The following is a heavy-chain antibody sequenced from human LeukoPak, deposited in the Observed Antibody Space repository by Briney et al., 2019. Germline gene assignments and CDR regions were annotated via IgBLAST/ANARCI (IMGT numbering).Heavy chain of an antibody. J-gene: IGHJ1*01. Sequence: ASVTVSCTASGYTFTSYDINWVRQATGQGLEWMGWMNPNSGNTGYAQKFQGRVTMTRNTSISTAYMELSSLRSEDTAVYYCARGPTLIPRKIEVVPAAHRRDFQHWGQGTLVTVSS. CDR2: MNPNSGNT. CDR1: GYTFTSYD. V-gene: IGHV1-8*01. CDR3: ARGPTLIPRKIEVVPAAHRRDFQH. D-gene: IGHD2-2*01.